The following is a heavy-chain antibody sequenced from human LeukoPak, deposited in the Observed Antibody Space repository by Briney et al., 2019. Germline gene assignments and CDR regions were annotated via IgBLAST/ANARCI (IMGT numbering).Heavy chain of an antibody. V-gene: IGHV3-21*01. CDR3: ARDEGGYNLQMD. J-gene: IGHJ4*02. CDR2: ISSSSSYI. CDR1: GFTFSSYS. Sequence: GGSLRLSCAASGFTFSSYSMNWVRQAPGKGLEWVSSISSSSSYIYYADSVKGRFTISRDNAKNSLYLQMNSLRAEDTAVYYCARDEGGYNLQMDWGQGTLVTVSS. D-gene: IGHD5-24*01.